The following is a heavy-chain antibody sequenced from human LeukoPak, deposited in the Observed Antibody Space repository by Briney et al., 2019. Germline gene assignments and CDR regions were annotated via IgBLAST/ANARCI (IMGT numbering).Heavy chain of an antibody. D-gene: IGHD2-15*01. J-gene: IGHJ5*02. V-gene: IGHV1-18*01. CDR1: GYTFTSYG. Sequence: ASVKVSCKASGYTFTSYGISWVRQAPGQGLEWMGWISAYNGNTNYAQKLQGRVTMTTDTSASTAYMELRSLRSDDTAVYYCARWRYCSGGSCYRGLGWFDPWGQGTLVTVSS. CDR2: ISAYNGNT. CDR3: ARWRYCSGGSCYRGLGWFDP.